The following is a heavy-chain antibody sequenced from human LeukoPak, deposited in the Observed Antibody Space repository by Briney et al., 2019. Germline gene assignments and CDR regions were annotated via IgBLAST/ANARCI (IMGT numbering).Heavy chain of an antibody. D-gene: IGHD2-15*01. J-gene: IGHJ4*02. CDR1: GFTFSSYG. CDR3: ARDDCSGGSCYPDY. CDR2: IWYDGCNK. V-gene: IGHV3-33*01. Sequence: PGGSLRLSCAASGFTFSSYGMHWVRQAPGKGLEWVAVIWYDGCNKNYADSVKGRFTISRDNSKNTVYLQMNSLRAEDMAVYYCARDDCSGGSCYPDYWGQGTLVTVSS.